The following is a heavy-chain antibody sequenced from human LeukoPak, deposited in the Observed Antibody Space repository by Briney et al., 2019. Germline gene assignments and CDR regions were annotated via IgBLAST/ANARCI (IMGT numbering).Heavy chain of an antibody. Sequence: GGSLRLSCAASGFTFRSYSLNWVRQAPGKGLEWVSSMSSTGIYIYYADSVKGRFTISRDNAKNSLYLQMNSLGAEDTALYYCAREGHTTGWPPFDFWGQGTLVTVSS. D-gene: IGHD2/OR15-2a*01. V-gene: IGHV3-21*01. CDR2: MSSTGIYI. CDR1: GFTFRSYS. J-gene: IGHJ4*02. CDR3: AREGHTTGWPPFDF.